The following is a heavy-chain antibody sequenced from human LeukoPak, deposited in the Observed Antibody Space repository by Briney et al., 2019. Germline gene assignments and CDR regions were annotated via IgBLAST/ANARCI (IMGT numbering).Heavy chain of an antibody. V-gene: IGHV3-53*01. J-gene: IGHJ4*02. Sequence: GGSLRLSCTVSGFTVSSNSMSWVRQAPGKGLEWVAFIYSDNTHYSDSVKGRFTISRDNSKNTLYLQMNSLRAEDTPVYYCARRAGAYSHPYDYWGQGTLVTASS. CDR1: GFTVSSNS. CDR2: IYSDNT. D-gene: IGHD4/OR15-4a*01. CDR3: ARRAGAYSHPYDY.